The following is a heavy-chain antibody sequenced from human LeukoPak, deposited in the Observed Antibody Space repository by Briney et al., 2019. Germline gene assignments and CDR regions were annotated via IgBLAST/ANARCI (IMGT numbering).Heavy chain of an antibody. CDR1: GGSINSAGYY. CDR2: IHPSGST. CDR3: AGWAYDSSGYRLDY. Sequence: SETLSLTCTVSGGSINSAGYYWSWIRQPAGKGLEWIGRIHPSGSTNYNPSLKSRVTVSVDTSKNQFSLKLSSVTAADTAMYYCAGWAYDSSGYRLDYWGQGTLVTVSS. V-gene: IGHV4-61*02. J-gene: IGHJ4*02. D-gene: IGHD3-22*01.